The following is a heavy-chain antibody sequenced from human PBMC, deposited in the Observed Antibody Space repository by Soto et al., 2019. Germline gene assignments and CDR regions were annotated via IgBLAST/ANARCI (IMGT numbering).Heavy chain of an antibody. CDR2: IYYSGGT. Sequence: SETLSLTCTVSGASIGSGDYYWSWIRQHPGKGLEWIDYIYYSGGTYYNPSLKSRVTISVDTSKNQFSLELSSVTAADTAVYYCASIYDSSGYYYGNNWFDPWGQGTLVTVSS. D-gene: IGHD3-22*01. V-gene: IGHV4-31*02. CDR3: ASIYDSSGYYYGNNWFDP. J-gene: IGHJ5*02. CDR1: GASIGSGDYY.